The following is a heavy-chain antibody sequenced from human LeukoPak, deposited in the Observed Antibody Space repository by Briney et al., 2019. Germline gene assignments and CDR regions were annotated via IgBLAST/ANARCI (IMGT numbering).Heavy chain of an antibody. CDR3: ARGSGWSGYSGV. CDR2: IYYSGST. Sequence: SETLSLTCTVSGGSISSGDYYWSWIRQPPGKGLGWIGYIYYSGSTYYNPSLKSRVTISVDTSKNQFSLKLSSVTAADTAVYYCARGSGWSGYSGVWGQGTTVTVSS. J-gene: IGHJ6*02. V-gene: IGHV4-30-4*08. CDR1: GGSISSGDYY. D-gene: IGHD3-3*01.